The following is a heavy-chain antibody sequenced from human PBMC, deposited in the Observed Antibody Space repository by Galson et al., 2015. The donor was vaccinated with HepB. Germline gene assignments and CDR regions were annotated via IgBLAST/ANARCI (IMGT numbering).Heavy chain of an antibody. CDR2: IDWDNDK. CDR3: ARITAPGRDDDFDI. CDR1: VFSLSTSGMC. J-gene: IGHJ3*02. D-gene: IGHD2-15*01. Sequence: PALVKPTQTLTLTCTFSVFSLSTSGMCVSWIRQPPGKALEWLARIDWDNDKYYTTSLKTRLTISKDTSKNQVVLTMTNMDPVDTATYYCARITAPGRDDDFDIWGQGTMVTVAS. V-gene: IGHV2-70*11.